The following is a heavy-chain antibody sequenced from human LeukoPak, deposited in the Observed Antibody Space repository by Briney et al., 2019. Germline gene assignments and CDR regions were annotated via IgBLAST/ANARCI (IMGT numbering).Heavy chain of an antibody. J-gene: IGHJ6*02. CDR2: IYPGDSDT. Sequence: GESLKSSCKGSGYSFTSYWIGWVRQMPGKGLEWMGIIYPGDSDTRYSPSFQGQVTISADKSISTAYLQWSSLKASDTAMYYCATASPDTYYDFWSGYSRYYYGMDVWGQGTTVTVSS. D-gene: IGHD3-3*01. CDR1: GYSFTSYW. CDR3: ATASPDTYYDFWSGYSRYYYGMDV. V-gene: IGHV5-51*01.